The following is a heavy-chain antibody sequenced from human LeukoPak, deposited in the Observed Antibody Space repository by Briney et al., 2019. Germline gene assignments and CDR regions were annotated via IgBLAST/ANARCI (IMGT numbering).Heavy chain of an antibody. D-gene: IGHD5-18*01. CDR1: GFSFSNYW. CDR3: AVNSYDYRYTLDY. Sequence: GRSLRLACEAAGFSFSNYWMTWVRQAPGNGLEWVAYIKQHRSEKDYVDSVKGRFTPSRDNAKNSVYLQMNSLRAEDTAVYYCAVNSYDYRYTLDYWGQGTLVTVSS. J-gene: IGHJ4*02. CDR2: IKQHRSEK. V-gene: IGHV3-7*01.